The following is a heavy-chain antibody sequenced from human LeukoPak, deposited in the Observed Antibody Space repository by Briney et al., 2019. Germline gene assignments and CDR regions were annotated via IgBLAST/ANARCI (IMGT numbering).Heavy chain of an antibody. J-gene: IGHJ3*02. CDR1: GGSISSSNW. Sequence: SETLSLTCAVSGGSISSSNWWSWVRQPPGKGLEWIGNIYYSGSTYYNPSLKSRVTISVDTSKNQFSLKLNSVTAADTAVYYCARDTGSFPHVSFDIWGQGTMVTVSS. D-gene: IGHD1-26*01. CDR2: IYYSGST. CDR3: ARDTGSFPHVSFDI. V-gene: IGHV4-4*02.